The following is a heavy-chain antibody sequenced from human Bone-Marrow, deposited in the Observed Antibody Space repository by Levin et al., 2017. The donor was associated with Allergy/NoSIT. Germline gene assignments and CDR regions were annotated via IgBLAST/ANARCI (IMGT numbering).Heavy chain of an antibody. Sequence: GESLKISCTVSGFTFSLYSMNWVRQALGKGLEWVSSISSSGTDMYNADSVKGRFTISRDNAKNSLNLQMSSLRAEDTAVYYCARGIIGDVRVAHKEAFDIWGQGTMVTVSS. D-gene: IGHD2/OR15-2a*01. CDR1: GFTFSLYS. J-gene: IGHJ3*02. CDR3: ARGIIGDVRVAHKEAFDI. V-gene: IGHV3-21*01. CDR2: ISSSGTDM.